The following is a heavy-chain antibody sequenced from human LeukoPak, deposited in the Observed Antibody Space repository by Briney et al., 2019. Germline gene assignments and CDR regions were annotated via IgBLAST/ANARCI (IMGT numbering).Heavy chain of an antibody. CDR3: ARNYDFWSGYLPYWYFDL. V-gene: IGHV1-18*01. CDR2: ISAYNGNT. Sequence: GASVKVSCKASGYTFTSYGISWVRQAPGQGLEWMGWISAYNGNTNYAQKLQGRVTMTTDTSTSTAYMELRSLRSDDTAVYYCARNYDFWSGYLPYWYFDLWGRGTLVTVSS. D-gene: IGHD3-3*01. J-gene: IGHJ2*01. CDR1: GYTFTSYG.